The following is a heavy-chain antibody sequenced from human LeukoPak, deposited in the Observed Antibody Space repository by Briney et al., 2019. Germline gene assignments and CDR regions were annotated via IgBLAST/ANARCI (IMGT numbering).Heavy chain of an antibody. Sequence: KASETLSLTCTVSGGTISSSSYYWGWIRQPPGKGLEWIGSIYYSGSTYYNPSLKSRVTISVDTSKNQFSLKLSSVTAADTAVYYCARNGGSYYYYMDVWGKGTTVTVSS. D-gene: IGHD1-1*01. CDR1: GGTISSSSYY. V-gene: IGHV4-39*07. CDR2: IYYSGST. J-gene: IGHJ6*03. CDR3: ARNGGSYYYYMDV.